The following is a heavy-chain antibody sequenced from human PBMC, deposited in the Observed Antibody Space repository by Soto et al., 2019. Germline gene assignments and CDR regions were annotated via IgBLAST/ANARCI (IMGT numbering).Heavy chain of an antibody. V-gene: IGHV3-53*01. Sequence: EVQVVESGGGLIQPGGSLSPSCAPPGFVVIEPYIAWARQAPGRGLQWVSFTYSGGSTYYADSVKGRFTISRDSSRNTLYLQMNSLRVEDTAVYYCARDCGGGSCYPALGAWGQGTLVTVSS. D-gene: IGHD2-15*01. J-gene: IGHJ5*02. CDR1: GFVVIEPY. CDR2: TYSGGST. CDR3: ARDCGGGSCYPALGA.